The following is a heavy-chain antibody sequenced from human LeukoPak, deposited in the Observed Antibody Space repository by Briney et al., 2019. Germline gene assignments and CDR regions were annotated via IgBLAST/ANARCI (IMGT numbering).Heavy chain of an antibody. Sequence: PSETLSLTCTVSGVSISSSSYYWGWIRQPPGKGLEWIGSIYYSGGTYYNPSLKSRVTISVDTSKNQFSLKLSSVTAADTAVYYCARVWFVVVPAADDDDYYYYMDVWGKGTTVTVSS. CDR1: GVSISSSSYY. V-gene: IGHV4-39*01. CDR3: ARVWFVVVPAADDDDYYYYMDV. J-gene: IGHJ6*03. D-gene: IGHD2-2*01. CDR2: IYYSGGT.